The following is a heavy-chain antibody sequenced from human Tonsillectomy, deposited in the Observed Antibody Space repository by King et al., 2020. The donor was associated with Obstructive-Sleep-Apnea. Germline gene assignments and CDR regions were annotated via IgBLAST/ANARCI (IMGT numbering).Heavy chain of an antibody. CDR1: GDSISNYY. D-gene: IGHD5-12*01. J-gene: IGHJ4*02. Sequence: QLQESGPGLVKPSETLSLTCTVSGDSISNYYWSWIRQPPGKGLEWIGYMYYSGSTNYNPSLKSLVTISVDTSTIQFSLRLSSVTATDTAVYYCARHRGVEDYGGYGDYFDYWGQGTLVTVSS. CDR3: ARHRGVEDYGGYGDYFDY. CDR2: MYYSGST. V-gene: IGHV4-59*08.